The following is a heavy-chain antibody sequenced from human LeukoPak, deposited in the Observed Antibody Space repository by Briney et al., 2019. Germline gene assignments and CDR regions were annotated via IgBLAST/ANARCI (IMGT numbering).Heavy chain of an antibody. V-gene: IGHV3-23*01. CDR1: GFTFSSYA. D-gene: IGHD2-2*01. J-gene: IGHJ5*02. Sequence: GGSLRLSCAASGFTFSSYAMSWVRQAPGKGLKWVSAIRGSGGSTYYADSVKSRFRFPRDNSKNTLYLQMNSLRAEDTAVYYCAKVEECSSTSCSSQYNWFDPWGQGTLVTLSS. CDR3: AKVEECSSTSCSSQYNWFDP. CDR2: IRGSGGST.